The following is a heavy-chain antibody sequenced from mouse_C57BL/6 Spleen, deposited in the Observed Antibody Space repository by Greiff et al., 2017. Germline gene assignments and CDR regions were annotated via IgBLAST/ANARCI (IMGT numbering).Heavy chain of an antibody. CDR2: IYPRSGNT. CDR1: GYTFTSYG. Sequence: QVQLQQSGAELARPGASVTLSCKASGYTFTSYGISWVKQRTGQGLEWIGAIYPRSGNTYYNEKFKGKATLTADKSSSTAYIELRSLTSEDSAVYFCERYLAQIAAVIDYWGQGTTLTVSS. V-gene: IGHV1-81*01. D-gene: IGHD1-1*01. J-gene: IGHJ2*01. CDR3: ERYLAQIAAVIDY.